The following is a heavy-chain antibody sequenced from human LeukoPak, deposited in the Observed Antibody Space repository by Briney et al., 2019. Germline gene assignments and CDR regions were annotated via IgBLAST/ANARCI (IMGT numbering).Heavy chain of an antibody. CDR3: ARVYYDYVWGSYRYPDY. J-gene: IGHJ4*02. D-gene: IGHD3-16*02. CDR1: GFTFSSYE. V-gene: IGHV3-48*03. Sequence: GGSLRLSCAASGFTFSSYEMNWVRQAPGKGLEWVSYISSSSSTIYYADSVKGRFTISRDNAKNSLYLQMNSLRAEDTAVYYCARVYYDYVWGSYRYPDYWGQGTLVTVSS. CDR2: ISSSSSTI.